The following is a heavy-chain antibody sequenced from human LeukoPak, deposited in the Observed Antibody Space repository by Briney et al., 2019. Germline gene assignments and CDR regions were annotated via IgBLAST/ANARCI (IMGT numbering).Heavy chain of an antibody. V-gene: IGHV1-69*04. J-gene: IGHJ3*02. CDR3: ARAGTVVTPDPPGI. D-gene: IGHD4-23*01. CDR1: GGTFSSYA. CDR2: IIPILGIA. Sequence: SVKVSCKASGGTFSSYAISWVRQAPGQGLEWMGRIIPILGIANYAQKFQGRVTITADKSTSTAYMELSSLRSEDTAVYYCARAGTVVTPDPPGIWGQGTMVTVSS.